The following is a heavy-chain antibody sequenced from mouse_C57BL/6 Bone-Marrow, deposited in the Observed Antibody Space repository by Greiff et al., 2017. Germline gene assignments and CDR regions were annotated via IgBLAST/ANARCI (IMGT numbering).Heavy chain of an antibody. Sequence: VKLMESGAELVRPGTSVKVSCKASGYAFTNYLIEWVKQRPGQGLEWIGVINPGSGGTNYNEKFKGKATLTADKSSSTAYMQLSSLTSEDSAVYFCARVTTVPYWGQGTLVTVSA. CDR2: INPGSGGT. V-gene: IGHV1-54*01. D-gene: IGHD1-1*01. J-gene: IGHJ3*01. CDR1: GYAFTNYL. CDR3: ARVTTVPY.